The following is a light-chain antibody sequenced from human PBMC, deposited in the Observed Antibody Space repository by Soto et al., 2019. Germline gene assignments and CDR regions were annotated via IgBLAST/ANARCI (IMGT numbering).Light chain of an antibody. CDR2: EVS. Sequence: QSALTQPASVSGSPGQSITISCTGTSSDVGGYSYVSWYQQQSGKAPKLMIHEVSNRPSGVPDRFSGSKSGNTASLTISGLQAEDEADYYSCSYPGSQTRVFGTGTKLTVL. J-gene: IGLJ1*01. CDR3: CSYPGSQTRV. V-gene: IGLV2-14*01. CDR1: SSDVGGYSY.